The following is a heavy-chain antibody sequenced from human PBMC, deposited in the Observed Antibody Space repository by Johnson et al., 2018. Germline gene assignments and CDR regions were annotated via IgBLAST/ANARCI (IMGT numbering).Heavy chain of an antibody. D-gene: IGHD5/OR15-5a*01. J-gene: IGHJ1*01. CDR2: ISYDGNNK. Sequence: VRQAPGKGLEWVAVISYDGNNKYYADSVKGRFTISRDNSKNTLYLQMNSLRAEDTALYYCAKGEKATLPAEYFQHWGQGTLVTVSS. V-gene: IGHV3-30*18. CDR3: AKGEKATLPAEYFQH.